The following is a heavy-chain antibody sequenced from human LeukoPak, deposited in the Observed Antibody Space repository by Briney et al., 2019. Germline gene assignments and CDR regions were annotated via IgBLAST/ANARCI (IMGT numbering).Heavy chain of an antibody. D-gene: IGHD3-22*01. Sequence: GGSLRLSCAASGFTVRSNYMSWVRQAPGKGLEWGSVIYSGETTYYAESMRGRFTIFRDNSKNTLYLQMNSLGAEDTAVYYCARERYYYDTTGALDYWGQGTLVTVSS. V-gene: IGHV3-66*02. CDR1: GFTVRSNY. J-gene: IGHJ4*02. CDR3: ARERYYYDTTGALDY. CDR2: IYSGETT.